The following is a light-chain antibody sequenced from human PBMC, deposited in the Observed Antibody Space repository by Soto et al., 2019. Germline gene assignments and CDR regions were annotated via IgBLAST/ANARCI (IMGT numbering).Light chain of an antibody. Sequence: QAVVTQQPSMSGAPGQRVTISCTGSSSDIGAGYDVHWYQQFPGTAPKLLIYGNINRPSGVPDRFSGSKSGTSAALAITGLQAEDEADYYCQSYDSSLGGSKGVFGGGTKLTVL. CDR2: GNI. CDR3: QSYDSSLGGSKGV. CDR1: SSDIGAGYD. J-gene: IGLJ3*02. V-gene: IGLV1-40*01.